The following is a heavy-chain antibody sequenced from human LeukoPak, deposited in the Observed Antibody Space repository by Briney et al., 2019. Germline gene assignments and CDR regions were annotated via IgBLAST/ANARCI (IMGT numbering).Heavy chain of an antibody. CDR1: GGSISSYY. V-gene: IGHV4-59*01. CDR3: ARGFKLGMPIDI. Sequence: SETLSLTCTVSGGSISSYYWSWIRQPPGKGLEWIGYIYYSGSTNYNPSLKSRVTISVDTSKNQFSPKLSSVTAADTAVYYCARGFKLGMPIDIWGQGTMVTVSS. D-gene: IGHD7-27*01. J-gene: IGHJ3*02. CDR2: IYYSGST.